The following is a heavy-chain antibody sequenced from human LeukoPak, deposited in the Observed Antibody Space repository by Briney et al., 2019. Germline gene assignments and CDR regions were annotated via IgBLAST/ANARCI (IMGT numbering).Heavy chain of an antibody. J-gene: IGHJ4*02. CDR2: KSKTDGETT. D-gene: IGHD4-23*01. V-gene: IGHV3-15*05. Sequence: KSKTDGETTDYAAPVKGRFTISRDDSKNTLYLQMNSLKTEDTAVYYCTTNGGRRWGQGTLVTVSS. CDR3: TTNGGRR.